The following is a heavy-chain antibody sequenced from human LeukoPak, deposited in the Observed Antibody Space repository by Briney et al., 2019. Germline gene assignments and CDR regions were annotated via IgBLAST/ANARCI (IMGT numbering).Heavy chain of an antibody. CDR1: GGSISSYY. V-gene: IGHV4-59*01. CDR2: IYYSGST. Sequence: PSETLSLTCTVSGGSISSYYWSWIRQPPGKGLEWIGYIYYSGSTNYNPSLKSRVTISVDTSNNQFSLKLGSVTAADTAVYYCARVGGTNYYYYGMDVWGQGTTVTVSS. J-gene: IGHJ6*02. CDR3: ARVGGTNYYYYGMDV. D-gene: IGHD1-1*01.